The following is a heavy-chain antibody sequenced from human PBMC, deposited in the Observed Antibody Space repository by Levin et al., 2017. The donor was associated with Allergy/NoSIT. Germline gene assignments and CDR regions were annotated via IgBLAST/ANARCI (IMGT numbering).Heavy chain of an antibody. J-gene: IGHJ4*02. Sequence: SETLSLTCSVSGGSIRSGSHRWSWIRQPAGTGLEWIGRIFASGTTNYNPSLKSRVTMSIDTSKNQFSLELRSVTAADTAVYYCARGVFETTTAPGYWGQGILVTVSS. CDR3: ARGVFETTTAPGY. V-gene: IGHV4-61*02. CDR2: IFASGTT. CDR1: GGSIRSGSHR. D-gene: IGHD1-1*01.